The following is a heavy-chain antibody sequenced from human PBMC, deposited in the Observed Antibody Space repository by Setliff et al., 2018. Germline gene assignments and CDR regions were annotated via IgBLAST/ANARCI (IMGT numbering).Heavy chain of an antibody. CDR3: ARGVSSVSWTPRY. CDR2: IYTSGGT. J-gene: IGHJ4*02. Sequence: PSETLSLTCAVSGASFSDYYWTWIRQSPGKGLEWIGYIYTSGGTNYNPSLKSRVTISVDMPKNQFSLKLSSVIAADTAVYYCARGVSSVSWTPRYWGRGILVTVSS. D-gene: IGHD6-19*01. V-gene: IGHV4-4*08. CDR1: GASFSDYY.